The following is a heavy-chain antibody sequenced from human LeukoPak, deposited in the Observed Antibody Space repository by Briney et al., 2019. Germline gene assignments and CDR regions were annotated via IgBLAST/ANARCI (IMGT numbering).Heavy chain of an antibody. D-gene: IGHD3-22*01. CDR2: ISSSGSTI. CDR1: GFTFSDYY. V-gene: IGHV3-11*04. CDR3: AREGTYDPYYYDSSGYSESVDY. Sequence: GGSLRLSCAASGFTFSDYYMSWIRQAPGKGLEWVSYISSSGSTIYYADSVKGRFTISRDNAKNSLYLQMNSLRAEDTAVYYCAREGTYDPYYYDSSGYSESVDYWGQGTLVTVSS. J-gene: IGHJ4*02.